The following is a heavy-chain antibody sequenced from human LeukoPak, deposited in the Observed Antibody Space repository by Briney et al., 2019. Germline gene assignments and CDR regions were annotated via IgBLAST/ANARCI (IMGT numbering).Heavy chain of an antibody. Sequence: SETLSLTCTVSGGTISRYFWSWIRQPPGXGLEWIAYIDYSGSTNYNPSLKSRLTISLDASKNQFSLKLSSVTAADTAVYYCARDRRRELLHAFDIWGQGTMVTVSS. J-gene: IGHJ3*02. D-gene: IGHD1-26*01. CDR1: GGTISRYF. CDR3: ARDRRRELLHAFDI. V-gene: IGHV4-59*01. CDR2: IDYSGST.